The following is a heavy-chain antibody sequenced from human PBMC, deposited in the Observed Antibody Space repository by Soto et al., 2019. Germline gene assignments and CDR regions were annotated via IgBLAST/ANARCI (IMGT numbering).Heavy chain of an antibody. CDR3: TRDTLVGGTSTGTLYDVDY. D-gene: IGHD1-26*01. V-gene: IGHV3-33*08. Sequence: QEQLVESGGGVVQPGRSLRLSCAASGFNFSNYGMHWVRQAPVKGLEWVAVIWYDGSRKYYADSVKGRFSISRDNSKNTLYLQMNHLRAEDTAVYYCTRDTLVGGTSTGTLYDVDYWGQGTLVTVSS. CDR1: GFNFSNYG. CDR2: IWYDGSRK. J-gene: IGHJ4*02.